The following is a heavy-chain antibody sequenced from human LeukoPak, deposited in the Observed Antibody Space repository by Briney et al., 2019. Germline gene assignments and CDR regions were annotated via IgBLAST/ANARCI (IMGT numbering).Heavy chain of an antibody. CDR3: AATLRLYYYYYGMDV. CDR2: ISGSGGST. Sequence: PGGSLRLSCAASGFTFSSYAMSWVRQAPGKGLEWVSAISGSGGSTYYADSVKGRFTISRDNSKNTLYLQMNSLRAEDTAVYYCAATLRLYYYYYGMDVWGQGTTVTVSS. V-gene: IGHV3-23*01. CDR1: GFTFSSYA. J-gene: IGHJ6*02. D-gene: IGHD5-12*01.